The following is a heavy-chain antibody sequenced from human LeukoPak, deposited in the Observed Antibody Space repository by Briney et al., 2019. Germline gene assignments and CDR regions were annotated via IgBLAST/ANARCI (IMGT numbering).Heavy chain of an antibody. V-gene: IGHV1-2*02. D-gene: IGHD2-21*01. J-gene: IGHJ6*03. CDR1: GYTFTGYY. Sequence: ASVKVSCKASGYTFTGYYMHWVRQAPGQGLEWMGWINPNSGGTNYAQKFQGRVTMTRDTSISTAYMELSRLRSDDTAMYYCARARPYCGGDCSWDYYYYMDVWGKGTTVSVSS. CDR2: INPNSGGT. CDR3: ARARPYCGGDCSWDYYYYMDV.